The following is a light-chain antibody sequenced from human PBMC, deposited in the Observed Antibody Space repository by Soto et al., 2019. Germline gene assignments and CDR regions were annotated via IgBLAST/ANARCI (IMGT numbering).Light chain of an antibody. CDR2: TAS. J-gene: IGKJ4*01. CDR1: QGISRW. Sequence: DIQLTQSPSSVSASVGDRVTITCRASQGISRWLVWYQQKPGKAPNLLIHTASSLQSGVPSRFSGSGYGTDFTLTISSLQPEDFATYYCQQANRFPLSFGGGTKVEIK. CDR3: QQANRFPLS. V-gene: IGKV1-12*01.